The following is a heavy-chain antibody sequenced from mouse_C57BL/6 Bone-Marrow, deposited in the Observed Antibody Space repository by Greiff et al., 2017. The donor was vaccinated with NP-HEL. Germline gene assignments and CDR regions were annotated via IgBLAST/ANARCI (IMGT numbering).Heavy chain of an antibody. CDR3: ARSNYDYDGGYAMDY. J-gene: IGHJ4*01. CDR1: GYTFTSYW. D-gene: IGHD2-4*01. V-gene: IGHV1-50*01. CDR2: IVPSDSYT. Sequence: QVQLQQPGAELVKPGASVKLSCKASGYTFTSYWMQWVKQRPGQGLEWIGEIVPSDSYTNYNQKFKGKATLTVDTSSSTAYMQLSSLTSEDSAVYYCARSNYDYDGGYAMDYWGQGTSVTVSS.